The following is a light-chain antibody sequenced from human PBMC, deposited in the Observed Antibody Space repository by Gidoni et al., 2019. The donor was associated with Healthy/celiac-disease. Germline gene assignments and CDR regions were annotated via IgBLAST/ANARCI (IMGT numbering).Light chain of an antibody. CDR3: QQYDNLPYT. CDR1: QAISNY. V-gene: IGKV1-33*01. J-gene: IGKJ2*01. CDR2: DAS. Sequence: DIQMTQSPSSLSASVGDRVTITCQASQAISNYLNWYQQKPGKAPKLLIYDASNLETGVPSRFSGSGSGTDFTFTISRLQHEDIATYYCQQYDNLPYTFGQGTKLEIK.